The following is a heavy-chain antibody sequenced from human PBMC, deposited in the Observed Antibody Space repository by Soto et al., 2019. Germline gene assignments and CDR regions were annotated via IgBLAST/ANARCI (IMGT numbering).Heavy chain of an antibody. Sequence: PSETLSLTCTVSGGCVTNSRYYWCWSRQSPGKRLEWIGRVYYRARSCSESSVKSLVTISVDTSKNRFSLSLNSVTASDTAVYFCVSQRTTVPTQAYYDYWGPGALVTVSS. D-gene: IGHD4-17*01. CDR2: VYYRARS. J-gene: IGHJ4*02. V-gene: IGHV4-39*01. CDR1: GGCVTNSRYY. CDR3: VSQRTTVPTQAYYDY.